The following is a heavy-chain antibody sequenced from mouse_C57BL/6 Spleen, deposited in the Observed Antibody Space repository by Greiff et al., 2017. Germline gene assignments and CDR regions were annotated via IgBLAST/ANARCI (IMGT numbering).Heavy chain of an antibody. Sequence: EVQLQQSVAELVRPGASVKLSCTASGFNFKNSYMNWVKQRPEQGLEWIGKIDPANGNTKYAQKFQGKATITADTSSNTAYLQLSSLTSEDTAISYCARYYGSSCCYFGGWGTGTTVTVAS. CDR1: GFNFKNSY. D-gene: IGHD1-1*01. V-gene: IGHV14-3*01. CDR3: ARYYGSSCCYFGG. CDR2: IDPANGNT. J-gene: IGHJ1*03.